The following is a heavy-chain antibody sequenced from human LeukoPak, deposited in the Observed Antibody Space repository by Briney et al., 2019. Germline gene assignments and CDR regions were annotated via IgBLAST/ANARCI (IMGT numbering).Heavy chain of an antibody. CDR2: IYYSGTT. Sequence: SETLSLTCTVSGGSFSSYYWSWIRQPPGQGLEWIGYIYYSGTTNYNPSLKNRVTISVDTSKNQFSLKLNSVTAADTAVYYCARDRITMVRGALRYYGMDVWGQGTTVTVSS. CDR3: ARDRITMVRGALRYYGMDV. J-gene: IGHJ6*02. CDR1: GGSFSSYY. D-gene: IGHD3-10*01. V-gene: IGHV4-59*01.